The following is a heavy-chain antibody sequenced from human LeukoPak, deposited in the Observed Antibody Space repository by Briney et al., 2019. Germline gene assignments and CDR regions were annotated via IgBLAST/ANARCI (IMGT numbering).Heavy chain of an antibody. CDR3: ARAWGYSSSWYRRSGHIPLDY. J-gene: IGHJ4*02. D-gene: IGHD6-13*01. V-gene: IGHV1-18*01. Sequence: ASVKVSCKASGYTFTSYGISWVRQAPGQGLEWMGWISAYNGNTNYAQKLQGRVTMTTDTSTSTAYMELRSLRSDDTAVYYCARAWGYSSSWYRRSGHIPLDYWGQGTLVTVSS. CDR2: ISAYNGNT. CDR1: GYTFTSYG.